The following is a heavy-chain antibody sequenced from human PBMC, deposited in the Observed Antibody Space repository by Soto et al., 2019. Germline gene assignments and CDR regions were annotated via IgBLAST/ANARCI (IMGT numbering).Heavy chain of an antibody. CDR2: INAGNGNT. Sequence: APVNVSCKASVYTFTIYAMHWVRQAPGQRLEWMGWINAGNGNTKYSQKFQGRVTITRDTSASTAYMELSSLRSEDTAVYYCARVSPRLVTTFDIWGQGTMVTVSS. CDR3: ARVSPRLVTTFDI. V-gene: IGHV1-3*01. D-gene: IGHD6-19*01. J-gene: IGHJ3*02. CDR1: VYTFTIYA.